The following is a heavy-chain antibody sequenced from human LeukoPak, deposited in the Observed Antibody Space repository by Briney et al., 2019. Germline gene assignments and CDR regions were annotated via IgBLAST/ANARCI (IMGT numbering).Heavy chain of an antibody. V-gene: IGHV3-23*01. D-gene: IGHD6-13*01. J-gene: IGHJ5*02. CDR3: ARRRIAAAGSGFDP. CDR1: GFTFSSYA. CDR2: ISGSGGST. Sequence: GGSLRLSCAASGFTFSSYAMSWVRQAPGKGLVWVSAISGSGGSTYYADSVKGRFTISRDNSKNTLYLQMNSLRAEDTAVYYCARRRIAAAGSGFDPWGQGTLVTVSS.